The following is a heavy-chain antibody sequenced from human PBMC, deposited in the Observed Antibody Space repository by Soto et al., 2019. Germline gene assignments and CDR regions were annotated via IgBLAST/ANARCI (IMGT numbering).Heavy chain of an antibody. CDR3: ARVTTVTTGTDDFDY. Sequence: GASVKVSCKASGYTFTSYGISWVRQAPGQGLEWMGWISAYNGNTNYAQKLQGRVTMTTDTSTSTAYMELRSLRSDDTAVYYCARVTTVTTGTDDFDYWGQGTLVTVSS. CDR2: ISAYNGNT. CDR1: GYTFTSYG. J-gene: IGHJ4*02. V-gene: IGHV1-18*01. D-gene: IGHD4-17*01.